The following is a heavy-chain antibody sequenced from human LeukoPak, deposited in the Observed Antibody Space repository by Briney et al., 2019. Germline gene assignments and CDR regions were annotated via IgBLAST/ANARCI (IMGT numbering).Heavy chain of an antibody. CDR1: GYTLTELS. V-gene: IGHV1-24*01. CDR3: ARDNHTAGMDV. D-gene: IGHD2-21*02. Sequence: ASVKVSCKVSGYTLTELSMHWVRQAPGKGLEWMGGFDPEDGETIYAQKFQGRVTMTRDTSTSTVYMELSSLRSEDTAVYYCARDNHTAGMDVWGQGTTVTVSS. J-gene: IGHJ6*02. CDR2: FDPEDGET.